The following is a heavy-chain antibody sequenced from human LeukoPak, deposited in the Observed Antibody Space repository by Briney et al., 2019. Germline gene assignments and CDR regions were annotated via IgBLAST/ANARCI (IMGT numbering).Heavy chain of an antibody. D-gene: IGHD3-3*01. J-gene: IGHJ4*02. Sequence: SETLSLTCTVSGGSINSNNYYWGWIRQPPGKGLEWIGSIYYSGNTYYNPSLKSRVTISVDTSQSQFSLKLNSVTAADTAVFYCARLWSGLRPPDYWGQGTLVTVSS. CDR3: ARLWSGLRPPDY. V-gene: IGHV4-39*01. CDR2: IYYSGNT. CDR1: GGSINSNNYY.